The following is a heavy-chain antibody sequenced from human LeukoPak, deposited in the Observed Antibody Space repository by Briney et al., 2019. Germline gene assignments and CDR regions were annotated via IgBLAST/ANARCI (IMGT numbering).Heavy chain of an antibody. CDR3: ATSSGYGWANYYYGMDV. V-gene: IGHV4-34*08. CDR2: INHSGST. J-gene: IGHJ6*04. D-gene: IGHD5-12*01. Sequence: LRLSCTASGFTFGDYAMSWVRQAPGKGLEWVGEINHSGSTNYNPSLKSRVTISVDTSKNQFSLKLSSVTAADTAVYYCATSSGYGWANYYYGMDVWGKGTTVTVSS. CDR1: GFTFGDYA.